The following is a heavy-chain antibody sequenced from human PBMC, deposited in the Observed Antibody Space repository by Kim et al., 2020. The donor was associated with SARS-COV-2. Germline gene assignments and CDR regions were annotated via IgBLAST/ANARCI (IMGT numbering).Heavy chain of an antibody. D-gene: IGHD2-15*01. CDR3: ARDNTKWYSPEYFPH. CDR2: IRSKTYLGTK. CDR1: GFTFGEYA. V-gene: IGHV3-49*03. Sequence: GGSLRLSCTGSGFTFGEYALSWFRQAPGKGLEWVGLIRSKTYLGTKEYAASVKGRFSISREDSRSVVYLQMNSLKIEDTAVYYCARDNTKWYSPEYFPHWGHGTLVTVSS. J-gene: IGHJ1*01.